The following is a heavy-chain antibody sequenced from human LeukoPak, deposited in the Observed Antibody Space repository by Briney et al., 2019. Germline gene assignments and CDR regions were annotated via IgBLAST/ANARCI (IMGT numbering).Heavy chain of an antibody. V-gene: IGHV3-30*03. J-gene: IGHJ4*02. Sequence: GTSLRLSCAASGFTFSSHGIHWVRQAPGKGLEWVAVVSSDGGTTYYADSVKGRFTVSRDNAKNSVFLLMNSLTAEDTAVYYSARVDCSGASCYLDYWGQGTLVTVSS. CDR3: ARVDCSGASCYLDY. D-gene: IGHD2-15*01. CDR1: GFTFSSHG. CDR2: VSSDGGTT.